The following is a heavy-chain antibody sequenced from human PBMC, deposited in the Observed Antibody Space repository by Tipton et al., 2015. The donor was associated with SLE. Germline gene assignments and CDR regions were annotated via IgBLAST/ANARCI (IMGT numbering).Heavy chain of an antibody. CDR1: GFTFDDYA. V-gene: IGHV3-9*01. CDR2: ISWNSDKK. Sequence: SLRLSCVASGFTFDDYAMHWVRQAPGKGLEWVSGISWNSDKKYYVDSVKGRFTISRDNAKNSLYLQMNSLRAEDTAVYYCASPPYYGSGSYRPYWYFDLWGRGTLVTVSS. D-gene: IGHD3-10*01. CDR3: ASPPYYGSGSYRPYWYFDL. J-gene: IGHJ2*01.